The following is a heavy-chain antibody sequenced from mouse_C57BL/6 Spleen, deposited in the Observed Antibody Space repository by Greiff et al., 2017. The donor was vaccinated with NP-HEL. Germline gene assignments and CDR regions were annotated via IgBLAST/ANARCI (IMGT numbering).Heavy chain of an antibody. CDR1: GYTFTSYW. D-gene: IGHD3-3*01. CDR2: IHPNSGST. V-gene: IGHV1-64*01. CDR3: ARGDSGDQAWFAY. Sequence: QVQLQQPGAELVKPGASVKLSCKASGYTFTSYWMHWVKQRPGQGLEWIGMIHPNSGSTNYNEKFKSKATLTVDKSSSTAYMQLSSLTSEDSAVXYCARGDSGDQAWFAYWGQGTLVTVSA. J-gene: IGHJ3*01.